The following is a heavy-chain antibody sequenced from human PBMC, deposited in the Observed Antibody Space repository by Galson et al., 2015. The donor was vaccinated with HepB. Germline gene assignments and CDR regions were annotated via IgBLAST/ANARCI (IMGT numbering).Heavy chain of an antibody. J-gene: IGHJ6*02. CDR2: ISSSGSTI. CDR1: GFTFSDYY. D-gene: IGHD4-23*01. Sequence: FLRLSCAASGFTFSDYYMSWIRQAPGKGPEWVSYISSSGSTIYYADSVKGRFTISRDNAKNSLYLQMNSLRAEDTAVYYCARMGPELLYYYYGMDVWGQGTTVTVSS. V-gene: IGHV3-11*01. CDR3: ARMGPELLYYYYGMDV.